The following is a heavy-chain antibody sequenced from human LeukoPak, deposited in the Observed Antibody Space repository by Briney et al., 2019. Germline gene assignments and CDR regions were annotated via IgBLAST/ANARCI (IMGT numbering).Heavy chain of an antibody. V-gene: IGHV4-59*01. CDR3: ARAICSGGSCYSGPFDP. Sequence: SETLSLTCTVSGVSISSYYLSWIRQPPGKGLEWIGYIYYSGSTNYNPSLKSRVTISVDASKNQFSLKLSSVTAADTAVYYCARAICSGGSCYSGPFDPWGQGTLVTVSS. CDR1: GVSISSYY. CDR2: IYYSGST. D-gene: IGHD2-15*01. J-gene: IGHJ5*02.